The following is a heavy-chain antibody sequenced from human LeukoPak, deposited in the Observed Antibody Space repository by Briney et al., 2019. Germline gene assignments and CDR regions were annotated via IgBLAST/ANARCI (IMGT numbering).Heavy chain of an antibody. V-gene: IGHV4-39*07. J-gene: IGHJ4*02. Sequence: SETLSLTCTVSGGSINSYTYYWGWIRQPPGKGLEWIGNIYSSGTTYYSPPLKSRVTISVDTSKIQLSLKLSSVTAADTAVYYCARGGIAAAVYWGQGTLVTVSS. CDR2: IYSSGTT. CDR3: ARGGIAAAVY. D-gene: IGHD6-13*01. CDR1: GGSINSYTYY.